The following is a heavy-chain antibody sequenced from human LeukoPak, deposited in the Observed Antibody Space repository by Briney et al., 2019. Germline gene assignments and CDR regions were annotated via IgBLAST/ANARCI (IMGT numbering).Heavy chain of an antibody. Sequence: SETLSLTCTVSGGSISSCYWSWIRQPAGKGLEWIGRIYTSGSTNYNPSLKSRVTMSVDTSKSQFSLKLSSVTAADTAVYYCARTPYCTNGICYQRNYFDYWGQGNLVTVSS. CDR3: ARTPYCTNGICYQRNYFDY. V-gene: IGHV4-4*07. J-gene: IGHJ4*02. D-gene: IGHD2-8*01. CDR2: IYTSGST. CDR1: GGSISSCY.